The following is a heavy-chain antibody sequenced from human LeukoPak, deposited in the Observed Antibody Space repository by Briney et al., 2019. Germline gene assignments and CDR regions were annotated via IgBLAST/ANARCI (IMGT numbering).Heavy chain of an antibody. CDR2: ISYDGSNK. D-gene: IGHD1-26*01. Sequence: GGSLRLSCAVSGFTFSSYGMHWVRQAPGKGLEWVAVISYDGSNKYYADSVKGRFTISRDNSKNTLYLQMNSLRAEDTAVYYCAKDGGGWELLFWFDPWGQGTLVTVSS. CDR1: GFTFSSYG. J-gene: IGHJ5*02. V-gene: IGHV3-30*18. CDR3: AKDGGGWELLFWFDP.